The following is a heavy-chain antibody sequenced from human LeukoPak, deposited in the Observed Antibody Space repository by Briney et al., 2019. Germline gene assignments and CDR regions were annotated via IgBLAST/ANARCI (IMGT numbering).Heavy chain of an antibody. J-gene: IGHJ4*02. V-gene: IGHV3-23*01. CDR2: ISASDIT. CDR1: GFTFSSYV. Sequence: PGGSLRLSCAASGFTFSSYVMSWVRQAPGKGLEWISSISASDITYYADPVKGRFTISRDDSKNTLYVQMNSLRAEDTAVYYCAKGRACGGDCYSLFDYWGQGTLVTVSS. D-gene: IGHD2-21*02. CDR3: AKGRACGGDCYSLFDY.